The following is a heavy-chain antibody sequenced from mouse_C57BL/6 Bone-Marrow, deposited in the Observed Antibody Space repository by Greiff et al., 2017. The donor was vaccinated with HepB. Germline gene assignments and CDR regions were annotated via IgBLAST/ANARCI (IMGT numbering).Heavy chain of an antibody. D-gene: IGHD1-1*01. V-gene: IGHV1-55*01. CDR3: ASTTTVVDYYAMDY. CDR2: IYPGSGST. CDR1: GYTFTSYW. Sequence: QVQLQQSGAELVKPGASVKMSCKASGYTFTSYWITWVKQRPGQGLEWIGDIYPGSGSTNYNEKFKSKATLTVDTSSSTAYMQLSSLTSEDSAVYYCASTTTVVDYYAMDYWGQGTSVTVSS. J-gene: IGHJ4*01.